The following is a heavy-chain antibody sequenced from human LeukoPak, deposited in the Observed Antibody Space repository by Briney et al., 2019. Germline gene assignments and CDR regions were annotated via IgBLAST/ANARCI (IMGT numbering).Heavy chain of an antibody. CDR1: GLTFSGYI. CDR3: ARGIAAAGHGMDV. D-gene: IGHD6-13*01. V-gene: IGHV3-21*01. Sequence: PGGSLRLSCAASGLTFSGYIMNWGRQAPGKGLEWVSSISTSGTYMDYADSVKGRFIISRDNSKNSLFLQMNSLRAEDTAVYSCARGIAAAGHGMDVWGQGTTVTVSS. J-gene: IGHJ6*02. CDR2: ISTSGTYM.